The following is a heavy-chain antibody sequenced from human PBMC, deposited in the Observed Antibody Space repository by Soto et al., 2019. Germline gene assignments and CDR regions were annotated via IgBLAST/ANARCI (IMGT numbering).Heavy chain of an antibody. CDR2: ISYDGSNK. Sequence: QVQLVESGGGVVQPGRSLRLSCAASGFTFSSYGMHWVRQAPGKGLEWVAVISYDGSNKYYADSVKGRFTISRDNSKNTLYLQMNSLRAEDTAAYYCAKVSDYWGQGTLVTVSS. V-gene: IGHV3-30*18. CDR1: GFTFSSYG. CDR3: AKVSDY. J-gene: IGHJ4*02.